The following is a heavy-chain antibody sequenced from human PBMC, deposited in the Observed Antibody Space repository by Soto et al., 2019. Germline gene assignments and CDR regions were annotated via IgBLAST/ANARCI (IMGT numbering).Heavy chain of an antibody. D-gene: IGHD5-12*01. CDR3: AKGDNLGPKTGYAFDP. J-gene: IGHJ5*02. V-gene: IGHV6-1*01. CDR2: TYFRSKWYN. CDR1: GDSVSSNTAS. Sequence: PSQTLSLTCVISGDSVSSNTASWNWIRQSPSRGLEWLGRTYFRSKWYNDYAVSAKSRIIINPDTSNNQFSLQLNSVTPEDTAVYFCAKGDNLGPKTGYAFDPWGQGIMVTVSS.